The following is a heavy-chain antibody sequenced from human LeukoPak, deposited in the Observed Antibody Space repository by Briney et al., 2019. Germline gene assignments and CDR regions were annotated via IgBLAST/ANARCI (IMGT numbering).Heavy chain of an antibody. CDR3: ARSGSGGTHADY. V-gene: IGHV3-33*01. J-gene: IGHJ4*02. CDR1: GFTFSSYG. CDR2: IWSDGSNK. Sequence: GGSLRLSCAASGFTFSSYGMHWVRQAPGKGLEWVAVIWSDGSNKNYADSVKGRFTISRDNSKNTLYLQMNSLRAEDSAVYYCARSGSGGTHADYWGQGTLVTVSS. D-gene: IGHD5-12*01.